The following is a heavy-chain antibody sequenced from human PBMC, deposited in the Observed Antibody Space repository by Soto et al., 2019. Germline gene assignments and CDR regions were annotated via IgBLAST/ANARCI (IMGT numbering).Heavy chain of an antibody. D-gene: IGHD1-1*01. CDR1: GFTLSNYA. Sequence: DVQLLESGGGLVQPGGSLRLTCAASGFTLSNYAMSWVRQAPGKGLEWVSVVSGHSRSIYYADSVRGRFTISRDNSKNTLYVQTKRLRVDDTAVEHWPKTSPSRADNNDWNDLFDPWDPGNLVTVSS. J-gene: IGHJ5*02. V-gene: IGHV3-23*01. CDR3: PKTSPSRADNNDWNDLFDP. CDR2: VSGHSRSI.